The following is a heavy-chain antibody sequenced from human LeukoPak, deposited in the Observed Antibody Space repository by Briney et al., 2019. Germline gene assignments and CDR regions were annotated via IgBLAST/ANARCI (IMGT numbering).Heavy chain of an antibody. V-gene: IGHV3-23*01. Sequence: GGSLRLSCAASGFTFSSYAMSWVRQAPGKGLEWVSAISGSGGSTYYADSMKGRFTISRDNSKNTLYLQMNSLRAEDTAVYYCAKLDSSSSYAFDIWGQGTMVTVSS. CDR1: GFTFSSYA. CDR2: ISGSGGST. CDR3: AKLDSSSSYAFDI. J-gene: IGHJ3*02. D-gene: IGHD6-6*01.